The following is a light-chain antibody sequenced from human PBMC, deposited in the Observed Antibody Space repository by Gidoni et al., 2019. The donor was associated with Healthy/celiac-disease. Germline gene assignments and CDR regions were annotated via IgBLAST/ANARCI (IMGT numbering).Light chain of an antibody. V-gene: IGKV3-20*01. Sequence: ELVLTQSPGTLSLSPGERATLSCRASQRVSSSYLAVYQQKPGQAPRLLIYGASNRATGIPDRFSVSGSGTDFTLTISRLEPEDFAVYYCHQYGSSPLTFXGXTKVEIK. CDR3: HQYGSSPLT. CDR2: GAS. J-gene: IGKJ4*01. CDR1: QRVSSSY.